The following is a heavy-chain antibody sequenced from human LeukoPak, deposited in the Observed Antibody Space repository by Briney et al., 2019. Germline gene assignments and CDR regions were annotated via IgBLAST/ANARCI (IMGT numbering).Heavy chain of an antibody. V-gene: IGHV3-20*04. CDR3: ARDLTTSDN. CDR1: GFTFDDYG. CDR2: INWSGGRT. Sequence: PGGSLRLSCAASGFTFDDYGMSRVRQAPGKGLEWVSGINWSGGRTGYADSLKGRFTISRDNAKNTLYLQMNSLRDEDTALYYCARDLTTSDNWGQGTLVTVSS. J-gene: IGHJ4*02. D-gene: IGHD1/OR15-1a*01.